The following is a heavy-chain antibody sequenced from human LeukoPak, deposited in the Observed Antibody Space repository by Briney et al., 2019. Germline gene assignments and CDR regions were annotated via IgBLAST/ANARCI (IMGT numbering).Heavy chain of an antibody. CDR3: ARKPKGYDFWSGYYDY. J-gene: IGHJ4*02. CDR2: IIPIFGTA. Sequence: SVTVSCKASGGTFSSYAISWVRQAPGQGLEWMGGIIPIFGTANYAQKFQGRVTITTDESTSTAYMELSSLRSEDTAVYYCARKPKGYDFWSGYYDYWGQGTLVTVSS. D-gene: IGHD3-3*01. CDR1: GGTFSSYA. V-gene: IGHV1-69*05.